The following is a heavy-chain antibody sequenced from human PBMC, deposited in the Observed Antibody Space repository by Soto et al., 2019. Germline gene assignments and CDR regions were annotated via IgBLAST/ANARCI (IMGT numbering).Heavy chain of an antibody. J-gene: IGHJ4*02. CDR1: GGTFSSYA. D-gene: IGHD3-10*01. CDR3: ARDMIGGSGSYYWSDY. Sequence: SVKVSCKASGGTFSSYAISWVRQAPGQGLEWMGGIIPIFGTANYAQKFQGRVTITADESTSTAYRELSSLRSEDTAVYYCARDMIGGSGSYYWSDYWGQGTLVTVSS. CDR2: IIPIFGTA. V-gene: IGHV1-69*13.